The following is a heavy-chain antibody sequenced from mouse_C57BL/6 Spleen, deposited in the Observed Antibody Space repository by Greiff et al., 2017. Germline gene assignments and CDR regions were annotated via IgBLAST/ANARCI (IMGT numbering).Heavy chain of an antibody. J-gene: IGHJ1*03. D-gene: IGHD1-1*01. CDR3: ARNGIYYYGSGGDCEV. CDR1: GYTFTGYW. CDR2: ILPGSGST. Sequence: QVQLQQSGAELMKPGASVKLSCKATGYTFTGYWIEWVKQRPGHGLEWIGEILPGSGSTNYNEKFKGKATFTADTSSNAAYMQLSSLTTEDSAIYYCARNGIYYYGSGGDCEVWGTGTTVTVSS. V-gene: IGHV1-9*01.